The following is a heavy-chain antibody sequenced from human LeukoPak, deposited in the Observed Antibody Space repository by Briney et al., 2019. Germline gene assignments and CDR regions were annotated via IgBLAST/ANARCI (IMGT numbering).Heavy chain of an antibody. CDR3: AGNDYADY. CDR2: ISSSGSII. J-gene: IGHJ4*02. V-gene: IGHV3-48*03. CDR1: GFTFSSFE. Sequence: GGSLRLSCAASGFTFSSFEMNWVRQAPGKGLEWVSYISSSGSIINYADSVKGRFTISRDNAKNPLYLQMNSLRAEDTAVYYCAGNDYADYWGQGTLVTVSS.